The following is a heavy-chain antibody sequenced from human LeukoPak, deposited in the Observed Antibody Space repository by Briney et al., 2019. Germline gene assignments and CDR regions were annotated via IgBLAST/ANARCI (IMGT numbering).Heavy chain of an antibody. V-gene: IGHV6-1*01. J-gene: IGHJ4*02. CDR2: TYYRSKWYN. Sequence: SQTLSLTCAISGDSVSSNSAAWNWIRQSPSRGLEWLGRTYYRSKWYNDYAVSVKSRITINPDTSKNQFSLQLNSVTPEDTVVYYCARGYDYVWGSYRAFDYWGQGTLVTVSS. D-gene: IGHD3-16*02. CDR1: GDSVSSNSAA. CDR3: ARGYDYVWGSYRAFDY.